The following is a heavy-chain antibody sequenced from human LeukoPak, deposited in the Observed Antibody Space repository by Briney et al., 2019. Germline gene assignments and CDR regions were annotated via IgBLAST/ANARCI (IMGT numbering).Heavy chain of an antibody. CDR2: ISGSGGST. V-gene: IGHV3-23*01. Sequence: PGGSLRLSCAASGFTFSSYAMSWVRQAPGKGLEWVSAISGSGGSTYYADSVKGRFTISRDNAKNSLYLQMNSLRDEDTAVYYCARSLQHLGSSYGMDVWGQGTTVTVSS. CDR1: GFTFSSYA. D-gene: IGHD3-3*02. J-gene: IGHJ6*02. CDR3: ARSLQHLGSSYGMDV.